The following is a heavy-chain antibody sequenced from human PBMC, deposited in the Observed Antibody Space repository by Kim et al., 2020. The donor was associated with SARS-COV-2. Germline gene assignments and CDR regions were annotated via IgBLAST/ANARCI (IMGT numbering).Heavy chain of an antibody. Sequence: NDYAVSVQSRIPNNPDPSKNPFSLQLNSVTPEDTAVYYCARDGGRYYFDYWGQGTLVTVSS. CDR3: ARDGGRYYFDY. D-gene: IGHD1-26*01. J-gene: IGHJ4*02. V-gene: IGHV6-1*01. CDR2: N.